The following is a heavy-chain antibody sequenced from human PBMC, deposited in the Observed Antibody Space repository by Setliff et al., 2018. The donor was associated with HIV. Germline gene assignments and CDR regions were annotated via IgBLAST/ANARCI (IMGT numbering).Heavy chain of an antibody. CDR2: INHRGST. J-gene: IGHJ4*02. V-gene: IGHV4-34*01. D-gene: IGHD3-3*01. Sequence: ETLSLTCAVYGGSFSGYYWNWIRQPPGKGLEWIGEINHRGSTNYNPSLKSRVTISVDTSKNQFSLKLNSVVAADTAVYYCARHLESKLLSYWGQGTLVTVSS. CDR3: ARHLESKLLSY. CDR1: GGSFSGYY.